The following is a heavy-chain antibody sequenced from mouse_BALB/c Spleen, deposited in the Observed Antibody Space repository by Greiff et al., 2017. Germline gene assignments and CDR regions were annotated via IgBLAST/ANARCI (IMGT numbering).Heavy chain of an antibody. CDR1: GYTFTSYW. V-gene: IGHV1-7*01. CDR2: INPSTGYT. D-gene: IGHD1-1*01. Sequence: QVQLQQSGAELAKPGASVKMSCKASGYTFTSYWMHWVKQRPGQGLEWIGYINPSTGYTEYNQKFKDKATLTADKSSSTAYMQLSSLTSEDSAVYYCALYYYGSRGYYAMDYWGQGTSVTVSS. CDR3: ALYYYGSRGYYAMDY. J-gene: IGHJ4*01.